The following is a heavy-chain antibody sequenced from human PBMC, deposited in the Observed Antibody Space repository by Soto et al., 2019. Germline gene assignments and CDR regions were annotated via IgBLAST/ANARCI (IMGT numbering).Heavy chain of an antibody. D-gene: IGHD3-22*01. Sequence: GGSLRLSCAASGFTFSSYSMNWVRQAPGKGLEWVSYISSSSSTIYYAVSVKGRFTISRDNAKNSLYLQMNSLRDEDTAVYYCARDLYYYDSSGYGAHGYWGQGTLVTVSS. CDR1: GFTFSSYS. CDR3: ARDLYYYDSSGYGAHGY. J-gene: IGHJ4*02. CDR2: ISSSSSTI. V-gene: IGHV3-48*02.